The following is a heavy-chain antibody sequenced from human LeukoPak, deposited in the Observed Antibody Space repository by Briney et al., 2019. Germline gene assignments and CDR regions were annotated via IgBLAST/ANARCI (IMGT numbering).Heavy chain of an antibody. CDR1: GYTFSGTGWY. CDR2: IYPYTGAT. D-gene: IGHD3-10*01. Sequence: DSVKVSCKASGYTFSGTGWYLYWLRQAPGQGLDCMGWIYPYTGATHYAQKFQGTVAMTRDTSISTAHIELSKLRRHDTAVYYCARDGPAPMVDFDYWGQGTLVTVSS. J-gene: IGHJ4*02. V-gene: IGHV1-2*02. CDR3: ARDGPAPMVDFDY.